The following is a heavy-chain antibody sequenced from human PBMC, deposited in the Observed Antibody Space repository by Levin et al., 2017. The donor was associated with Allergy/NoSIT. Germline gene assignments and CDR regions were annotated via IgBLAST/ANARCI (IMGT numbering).Heavy chain of an antibody. CDR2: VYNTGST. CDR1: GGSTNSYY. V-gene: IGHV4-59*01. J-gene: IGHJ3*01. D-gene: IGHD3-22*01. CDR3: AIGIVVHYDNGGYYPHDAFDV. Sequence: SETLSLTCTVSGGSTNSYYWSWIRQPPGKGLEWIGYVYNTGSTNYNPSLKSRVTISVDKSKNQFSLKLSSVTAADTAVYYCAIGIVVHYDNGGYYPHDAFDVWGQGTMVTVSS.